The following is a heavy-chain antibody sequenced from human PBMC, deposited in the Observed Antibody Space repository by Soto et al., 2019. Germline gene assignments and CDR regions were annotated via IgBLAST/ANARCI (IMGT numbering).Heavy chain of an antibody. J-gene: IGHJ4*02. V-gene: IGHV3-48*03. CDR2: ISSSGSTR. D-gene: IGHD3-22*01. CDR3: AVTTYYDNSGPYYFDY. CDR1: GFTFRSYE. Sequence: SCAGTGFTFRSYEMNWVRQAPGKGLEWLSYISSSGSTRNYADSLKGRFTISRDNARNSLYLQMNSLRAEDTAVYYCAVTTYYDNSGPYYFDYWGQGILVTVSS.